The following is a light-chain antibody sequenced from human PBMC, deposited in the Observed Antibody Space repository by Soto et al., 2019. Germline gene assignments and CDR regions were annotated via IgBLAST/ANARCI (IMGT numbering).Light chain of an antibody. CDR2: DAF. CDR3: QQRIKWPIT. V-gene: IGKV3-11*01. Sequence: EIVMTQSPSTLSVSQGERATLSCRASQSVATYVAWYQQKPGQAPRLLIYDAFNRATGTPARFSGSGSGTDFTLTISSLEPADSAVYYCQQRIKWPITFGQGTRLAIK. CDR1: QSVATY. J-gene: IGKJ5*01.